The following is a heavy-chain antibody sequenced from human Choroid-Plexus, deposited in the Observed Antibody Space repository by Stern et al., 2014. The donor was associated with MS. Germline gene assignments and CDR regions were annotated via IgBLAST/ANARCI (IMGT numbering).Heavy chain of an antibody. Sequence: VQLVESGGGVVQPGRPLRLSCVASGFTFGSCAMHWARQAPGKGLEGVGGVSHDGSYKYYADSVKGRFTISRDNSQNTLYMQMSSLRPEDTAVYYCAKDRQYLTYFFDHWGQGSLVTVSS. CDR2: VSHDGSYK. J-gene: IGHJ5*02. CDR3: AKDRQYLTYFFDH. D-gene: IGHD2/OR15-2a*01. V-gene: IGHV3-30*18. CDR1: GFTFGSCA.